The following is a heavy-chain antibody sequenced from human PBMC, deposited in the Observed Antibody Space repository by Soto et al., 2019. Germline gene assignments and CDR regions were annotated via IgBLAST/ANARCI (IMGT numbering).Heavy chain of an antibody. CDR3: AKGAVAGSPTSYYYYGMDV. J-gene: IGHJ6*02. CDR2: IIPIFGTV. D-gene: IGHD6-19*01. Sequence: QVQLLQSGAEVKKPGSSVRVSCEASGGTFRTYAISWVRQAPGQGLEWMGEIIPIFGTVNYAQKIQGRVTITADESTTTVYMXLXSLRSEDTAVYYCAKGAVAGSPTSYYYYGMDVWGQGTTVTVSS. V-gene: IGHV1-69*12. CDR1: GGTFRTYA.